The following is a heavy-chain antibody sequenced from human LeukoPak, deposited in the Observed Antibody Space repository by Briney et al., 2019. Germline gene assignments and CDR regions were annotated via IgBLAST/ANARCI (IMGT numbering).Heavy chain of an antibody. CDR1: GYTFTSYG. Sequence: ASVKVSCKASGYTFTSYGISWVRQAPGQGLEWMGWINTNTGNPTYAQGFTGRFVFSLDTSVSTAYLQISSLKAEDTAVYYCARDARTIAVAGSLGYWGQGTLVTVSS. CDR3: ARDARTIAVAGSLGY. CDR2: INTNTGNP. V-gene: IGHV7-4-1*02. J-gene: IGHJ4*02. D-gene: IGHD6-19*01.